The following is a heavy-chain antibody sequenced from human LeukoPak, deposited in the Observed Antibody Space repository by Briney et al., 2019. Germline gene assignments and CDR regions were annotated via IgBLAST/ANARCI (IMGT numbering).Heavy chain of an antibody. Sequence: PSQTLSLTCTVSGGSISSGDYYWSWIRQPPGKDLEWIGYIYYSGSTYYNPSLKSLVTMSVDTSKNQFSLKLSSVTAADTAVFYCARGIILRYFDSWGQGTLVTVSS. CDR1: GGSISSGDYY. CDR2: IYYSGST. J-gene: IGHJ4*02. CDR3: ARGIILRYFDS. D-gene: IGHD3-9*01. V-gene: IGHV4-30-4*01.